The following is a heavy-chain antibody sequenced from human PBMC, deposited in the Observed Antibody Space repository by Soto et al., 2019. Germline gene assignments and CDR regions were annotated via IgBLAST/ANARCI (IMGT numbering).Heavy chain of an antibody. CDR2: ISGIGGST. D-gene: IGHD5-18*01. CDR1: GFTFSSYT. Sequence: PGGSLRLSCAASGFTFSSYTMSWVRQAPGKGLEWVSAISGIGGSTYYADSVKGRFTISRDKSKNTLYLQMNSLRAEDTAVYYCAKPYSYGYRRFLVAVFDVWGQGTTVTVSS. V-gene: IGHV3-23*01. CDR3: AKPYSYGYRRFLVAVFDV. J-gene: IGHJ6*02.